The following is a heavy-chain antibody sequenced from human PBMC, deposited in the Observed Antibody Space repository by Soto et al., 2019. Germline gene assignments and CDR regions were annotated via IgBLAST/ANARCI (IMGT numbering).Heavy chain of an antibody. D-gene: IGHD3-3*01. CDR2: INHSGST. Sequence: QVHLQQWGAGLLKPSETLSLTCAVYGGSFGGYYCSWIRQPPGKGLEWIGEINHSGSTNYNPSLKSRVIISVDTSKNQFSLKLSSETAADTAVYYCARVPTGPMTLFGVLMTYDFDYWGQGTLVTVPS. CDR3: ARVPTGPMTLFGVLMTYDFDY. J-gene: IGHJ4*02. CDR1: GGSFGGYY. V-gene: IGHV4-34*01.